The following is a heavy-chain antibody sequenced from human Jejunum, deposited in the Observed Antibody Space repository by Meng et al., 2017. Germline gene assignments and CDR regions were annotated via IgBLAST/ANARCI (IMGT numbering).Heavy chain of an antibody. V-gene: IGHV4-30-4*01. Sequence: QVQLQESGPGLVKPSQTLSLTCTVSGGSINGADYYWSWIRQPPVKGLEWIWDIFYSGTSHYNPSLKSRVFMSVDTSKNQFSLKLISVPAADTAVYYCARTMPDFYDSSGYSPFDYWGQGTLVTVSS. CDR3: ARTMPDFYDSSGYSPFDY. D-gene: IGHD3-22*01. CDR1: GGSINGADYY. CDR2: IFYSGTS. J-gene: IGHJ4*02.